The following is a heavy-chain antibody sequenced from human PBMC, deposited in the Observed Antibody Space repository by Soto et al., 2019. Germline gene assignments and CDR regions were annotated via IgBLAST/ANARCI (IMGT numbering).Heavy chain of an antibody. Sequence: QVQLVESGGGVVQPGRSLRLSCAASGFTFSSYGMHWVRQAPGKGLEWVAVIWYDGSNKYYADSVKGRFTISRDNSKNTLYLQMNSLRAEDTAVYSCARDRNVDTAMVQYYYYGMDVWGQGTTVTVSS. V-gene: IGHV3-33*01. CDR3: ARDRNVDTAMVQYYYYGMDV. CDR1: GFTFSSYG. CDR2: IWYDGSNK. D-gene: IGHD5-18*01. J-gene: IGHJ6*02.